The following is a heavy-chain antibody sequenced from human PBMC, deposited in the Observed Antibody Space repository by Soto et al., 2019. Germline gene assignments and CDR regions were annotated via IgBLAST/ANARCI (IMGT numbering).Heavy chain of an antibody. CDR3: ARVTGEYSGYDYFDY. J-gene: IGHJ4*02. CDR1: GFTFSSYW. CDR2: IKQDGSEK. V-gene: IGHV3-7*01. Sequence: EVQLVESGGGLVQPGGSLRLSCAASGFTFSSYWMSWVRQAPGKGLEWVANIKQDGSEKYYVDSVKGRFTISRDNAKNSLYLQMNRLRADDTAVYYCARVTGEYSGYDYFDYWGQGTLVTVSS. D-gene: IGHD5-12*01.